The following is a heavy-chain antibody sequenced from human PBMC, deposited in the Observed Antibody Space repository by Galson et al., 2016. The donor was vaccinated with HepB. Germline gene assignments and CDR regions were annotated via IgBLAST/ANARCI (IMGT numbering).Heavy chain of an antibody. CDR1: GGSISSNYW. J-gene: IGHJ4*02. CDR2: IYETGTA. CDR3: ARGTLGTTATMAFDY. D-gene: IGHD1/OR15-1a*01. V-gene: IGHV4-4*02. Sequence: ETLSLTCDVSGGSISSNYWWGWVRQSPEKGFEWIGEIYETGTANYNPPFTRRATISVDRSKNQISLSLASVTAADTAMYYCARGTLGTTATMAFDYWGQGTLVTVSS.